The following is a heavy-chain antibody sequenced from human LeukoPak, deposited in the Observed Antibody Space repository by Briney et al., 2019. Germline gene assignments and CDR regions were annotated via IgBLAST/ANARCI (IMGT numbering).Heavy chain of an antibody. CDR1: GGSISSSNW. D-gene: IGHD3-10*01. J-gene: IGHJ3*02. V-gene: IGHV4-4*02. CDR3: ARDKNSYYYGSGSSDDAFDI. Sequence: SETLSPTCAVSGGSISSSNWWSWVRQPPGKGLEWIGEIYHSGSTNYNPSLKSRVTISVDKSKNQFSLKLSSVTAADTAVYYCARDKNSYYYGSGSSDDAFDIWGQGTMVTVSS. CDR2: IYHSGST.